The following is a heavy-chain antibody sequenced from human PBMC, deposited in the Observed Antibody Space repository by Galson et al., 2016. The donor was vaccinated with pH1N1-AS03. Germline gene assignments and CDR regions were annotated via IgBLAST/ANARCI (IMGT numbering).Heavy chain of an antibody. V-gene: IGHV4-34*01. CDR3: ARGKKRGSSDTAVWFDP. D-gene: IGHD2-21*02. CDR1: GDSFPGYY. CDR2: IIHVGPP. Sequence: SETLSLTCHVLGDSFPGYYWTWLRQSPGKGLEWFGEIIHVGPPTYSPSLKSRATIFLDTSKNQFSLNLPAVTAADTAIYYCARGKKRGSSDTAVWFDPWGQGSLVTVSS. J-gene: IGHJ5*02.